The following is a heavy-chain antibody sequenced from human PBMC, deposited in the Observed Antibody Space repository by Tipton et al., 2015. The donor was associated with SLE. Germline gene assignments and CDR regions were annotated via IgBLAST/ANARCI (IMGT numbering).Heavy chain of an antibody. V-gene: IGHV4-61*02. CDR2: IYSSGST. J-gene: IGHJ6*02. CDR1: GGSISSGSYC. D-gene: IGHD4-17*01. CDR3: ARGTDYGDSDYFYGMDV. Sequence: TLSLTCTVSGGSISSGSYCWSWIRQPAGKGLEWIGRIYSSGSTNYNPSLKSRLTMSVDTSKNQFSLKLSSVTAADTAVYYCARGTDYGDSDYFYGMDVWGLGTTVTVSS.